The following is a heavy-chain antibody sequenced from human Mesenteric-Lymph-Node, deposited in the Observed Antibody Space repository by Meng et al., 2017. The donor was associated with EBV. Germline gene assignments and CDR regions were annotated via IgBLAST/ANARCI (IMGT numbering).Heavy chain of an antibody. D-gene: IGHD4-17*01. CDR3: STLSGDYEANF. Sequence: EVVLVESGGGLVQPGGSLRLSCTASGFTFSTFWMHWVRQVPGQGLVWVSRINNDGRRTNYADSVKGRFTISRDNARNTLYLQMNSLRAEDTAVYYCSTLSGDYEANFWGQGTLVTVSS. CDR2: INNDGRRT. CDR1: GFTFSTFW. J-gene: IGHJ4*02. V-gene: IGHV3-74*01.